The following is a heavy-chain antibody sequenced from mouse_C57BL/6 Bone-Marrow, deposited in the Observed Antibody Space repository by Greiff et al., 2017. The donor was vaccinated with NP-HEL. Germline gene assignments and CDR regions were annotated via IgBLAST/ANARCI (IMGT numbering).Heavy chain of an antibody. CDR1: GFTFSSYA. D-gene: IGHD1-1*02. CDR3: ARDGEGLLSDY. Sequence: EVKLVESGGGLVKPGGSLKLSCAASGFTFSSYAMSWVRQTPEKRLEWVATISDGGSYTYYPDNVKGRFTISRDNAKNNLYLQMSHLKSEDTAMYYCARDGEGLLSDYWGQGTTLTVSS. V-gene: IGHV5-4*01. CDR2: ISDGGSYT. J-gene: IGHJ2*01.